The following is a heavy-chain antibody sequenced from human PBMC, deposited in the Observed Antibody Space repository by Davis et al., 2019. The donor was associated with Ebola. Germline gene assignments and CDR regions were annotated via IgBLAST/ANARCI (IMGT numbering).Heavy chain of an antibody. CDR3: ARGWLRGYLDY. Sequence: PSETLSLTCAISGDSVSSGGWNWIRQSPSRGLEWLGRTYYKSKWYNDYAVSVKRRIPINPDTSKNRFSLQLNSVTPEDTAVYYCARGWLRGYLDYWGQGTLVTVSS. CDR1: GDSVSSGG. J-gene: IGHJ4*02. CDR2: TYYKSKWYN. V-gene: IGHV6-1*01. D-gene: IGHD3-3*01.